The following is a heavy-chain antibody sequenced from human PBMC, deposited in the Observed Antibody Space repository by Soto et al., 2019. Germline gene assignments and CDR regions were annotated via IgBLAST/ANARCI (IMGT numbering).Heavy chain of an antibody. V-gene: IGHV3-33*01. CDR1: GFTFSSYG. J-gene: IGHJ6*03. D-gene: IGHD1-7*01. CDR2: IWYDGSNK. Sequence: GGSLRLSCAASGFTFSSYGMHWVRQAPGKGLEWVAVIWYDGSNKYYADSVKGRFTISRDNSKNTLYLQMNSLRAEDTAVYYCARGYNWNYGRVNYYYYYMDVWGKGTTVTVSS. CDR3: ARGYNWNYGRVNYYYYYMDV.